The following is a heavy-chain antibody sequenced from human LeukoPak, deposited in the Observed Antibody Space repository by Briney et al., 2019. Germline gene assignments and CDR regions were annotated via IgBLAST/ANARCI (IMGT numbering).Heavy chain of an antibody. CDR1: GYTFSGYY. CDR3: ARATAENDH. V-gene: IGHV1-2*02. J-gene: IGHJ4*02. D-gene: IGHD1-14*01. CDR2: INPKTGGT. Sequence: ASVKVSCKPSGYTFSGYYMHWVQQAPGQGLEWMGWINPKTGGTSYAQKFQGRVTMTRDTSISTVNMELSRLTSDDTAVYYCARATAENDHWGQGSLVTVSS.